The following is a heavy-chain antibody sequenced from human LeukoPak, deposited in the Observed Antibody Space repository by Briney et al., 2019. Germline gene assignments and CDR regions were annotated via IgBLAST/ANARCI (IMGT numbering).Heavy chain of an antibody. Sequence: ASVKVSCKASGYTFRAYYLHWVRQAPGQGLEWIGWIYPNSGGTKYTQTFQGRVTMTRDTSISTAYMELTRLTHDDTAVYYCARDFIAAAGTKESAFDSWGQGTMVTVSS. D-gene: IGHD6-13*01. V-gene: IGHV1-2*02. CDR1: GYTFRAYY. CDR3: ARDFIAAAGTKESAFDS. J-gene: IGHJ3*02. CDR2: IYPNSGGT.